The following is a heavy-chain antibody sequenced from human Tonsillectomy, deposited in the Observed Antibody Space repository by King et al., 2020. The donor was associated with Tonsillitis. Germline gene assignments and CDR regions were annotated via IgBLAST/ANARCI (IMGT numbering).Heavy chain of an antibody. Sequence: VQLQESGPGLVKSSETLSLICTVSGGSISSNAFYWSSIRQHPVKGLEWIGFIYYTGTTSYNPSLKSRVTISLDKSKNQFSLRLTSVTAADTAVYYCANKQGFCDTNNCRGWFDPWGQGTLVTVSS. CDR2: IYYTGTT. J-gene: IGHJ5*02. CDR3: ANKQGFCDTNNCRGWFDP. D-gene: IGHD2-15*01. CDR1: GGSISSNAFY. V-gene: IGHV4-31*03.